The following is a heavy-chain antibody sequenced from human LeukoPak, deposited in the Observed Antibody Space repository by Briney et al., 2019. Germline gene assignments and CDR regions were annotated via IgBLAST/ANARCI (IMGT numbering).Heavy chain of an antibody. CDR3: AEGGDSSGYHDY. CDR2: IIPILGIA. V-gene: IGHV1-69*04. Sequence: SVKVSCKASGGTFSSYAISWVRQAPGQGLERMGRIIPILGIANYAQKFQGRVTITADKSTSTAYMELSSLRSEGTAVYYCAEGGDSSGYHDYWGQGTLATVSS. J-gene: IGHJ4*02. CDR1: GGTFSSYA. D-gene: IGHD3-22*01.